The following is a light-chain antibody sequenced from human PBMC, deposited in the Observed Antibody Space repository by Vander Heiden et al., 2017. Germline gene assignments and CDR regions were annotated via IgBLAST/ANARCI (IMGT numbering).Light chain of an antibody. CDR1: SSNIGSNY. CDR3: AAWDDSLSVV. Sequence: QSVLPQPPSASGTPGQRVTISCSGSSSNIGSNYVYWYQQLPGTAPKLFIYSNNQRPSGVPDRFSGSKSGTSASLAVSGLRSEDEADYYCAAWDDSLSVVFGGGTKLTVL. CDR2: SNN. J-gene: IGLJ2*01. V-gene: IGLV1-47*02.